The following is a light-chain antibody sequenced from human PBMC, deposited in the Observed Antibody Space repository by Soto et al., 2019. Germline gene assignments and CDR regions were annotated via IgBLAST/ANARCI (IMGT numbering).Light chain of an antibody. Sequence: EIVLTQSPASLSVSPGERATLSCRASQSVRSKVAWYQQKPGQAPSLVIYDTYIRATGIPARFSGSGFGTEFTLTISSLQPEDFATYYCQQSFRTPFTFGPGTKVDIK. J-gene: IGKJ3*01. CDR2: DTY. CDR3: QQSFRTPFT. V-gene: IGKV3-15*01. CDR1: QSVRSK.